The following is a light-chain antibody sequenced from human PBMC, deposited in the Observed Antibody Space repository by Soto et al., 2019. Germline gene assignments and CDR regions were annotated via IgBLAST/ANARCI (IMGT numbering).Light chain of an antibody. Sequence: EIVMTQSPATLSVSPGERATLSCRASQSVGINLAWYQQKPGQAPRLLIYDASNRATGIPARFSGSGSGTDFTLTISSLEPEDFAVYYCQQRSNWPLTFGQGTRLEIK. J-gene: IGKJ5*01. CDR2: DAS. CDR3: QQRSNWPLT. V-gene: IGKV3-11*01. CDR1: QSVGIN.